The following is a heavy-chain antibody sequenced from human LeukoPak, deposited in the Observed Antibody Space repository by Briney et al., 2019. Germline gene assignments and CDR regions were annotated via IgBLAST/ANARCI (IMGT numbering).Heavy chain of an antibody. J-gene: IGHJ4*02. V-gene: IGHV3-74*01. CDR2: ISGDESST. D-gene: IGHD2/OR15-2a*01. CDR3: ARDLNLSY. CDR1: GFTFSSYW. Sequence: GGSLRLSCAASGFTFSSYWMHWVRQAPGKGLVWVSRISGDESSTSYADSVEGRFTISRGNAKNSLCLQMNSLRNEDTAVYYCARDLNLSYWGQGTLVTVSS.